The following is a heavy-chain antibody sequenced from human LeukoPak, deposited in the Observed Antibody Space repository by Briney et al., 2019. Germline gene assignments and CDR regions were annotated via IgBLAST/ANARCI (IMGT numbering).Heavy chain of an antibody. CDR1: GYTFTSYD. V-gene: IGHV1-8*01. CDR3: ARGGVGAYFDY. J-gene: IGHJ4*02. Sequence: ASVKVSCKASGYTFTSYDINWVRQVTGQGLEWMGWMSPNSGHTGYAQKFQGRVTMTRSTSMSTAYMELSSLRSEDTAVYYCARGGVGAYFDYWGQGTLVTVSS. D-gene: IGHD1-26*01. CDR2: MSPNSGHT.